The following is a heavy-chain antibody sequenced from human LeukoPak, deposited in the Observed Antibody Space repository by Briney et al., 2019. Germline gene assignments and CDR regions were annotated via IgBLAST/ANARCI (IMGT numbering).Heavy chain of an antibody. J-gene: IGHJ4*02. CDR2: IIPIFGTA. CDR1: GGTFSSYA. CDR3: AKPKETRYSSSWYDY. Sequence: EASVKVSCKASGGTFSSYAISWVRQAPGQGLEWVGGIIPIFGTANYAQKFQGRVTITTDESTSTAYMELSSLRSEDTAVYYCAKPKETRYSSSWYDYWGQGTLVTVSS. D-gene: IGHD6-13*01. V-gene: IGHV1-69*05.